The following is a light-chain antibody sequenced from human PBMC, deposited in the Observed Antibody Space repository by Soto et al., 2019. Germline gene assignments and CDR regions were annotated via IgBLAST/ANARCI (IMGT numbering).Light chain of an antibody. V-gene: IGKV1-5*01. J-gene: IGKJ2*01. Sequence: DIPMTQSPSTLSASVGDRVTITCRASQSIRTLLSWYQQKPGKAPKLLISDASNLEGGVPSRFSVSGSGTEFTLTISSLQPEDFATYYCQQYNSYYTFGQGTKVEIK. CDR1: QSIRTL. CDR2: DAS. CDR3: QQYNSYYT.